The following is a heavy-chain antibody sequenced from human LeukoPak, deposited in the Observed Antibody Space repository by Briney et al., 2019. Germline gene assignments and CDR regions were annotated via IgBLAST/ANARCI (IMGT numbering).Heavy chain of an antibody. CDR1: GXXVSXNX. Sequence: PGGSLRLSCAASGXXVSXNXXXXVXXXXGKGXEXVSVIYSGGSTXXADSVKGRFTISRDNSKNTLYLQXNSLRAEDTAVYYCARRGYWGQGTLVTVSS. V-gene: IGHV3-53*01. J-gene: IGHJ4*02. CDR3: ARRGY. CDR2: IYSGGST.